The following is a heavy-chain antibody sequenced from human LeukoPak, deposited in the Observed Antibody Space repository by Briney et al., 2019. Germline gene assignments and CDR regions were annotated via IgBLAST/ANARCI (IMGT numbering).Heavy chain of an antibody. CDR3: ARSRITIFGGGENWFDP. D-gene: IGHD3-3*01. V-gene: IGHV4-30-2*01. CDR2: IYHSGST. CDR1: GGSISSGGYY. J-gene: IGHJ5*02. Sequence: SETLSLTCTVSGGSISSGGYYWSWIRQPPGKGLEWIGYIYHSGSTYYNPSLKSRVTISVDRSKNQFSLKLSSVTAADTAVYYCARSRITIFGGGENWFDPWGQGTLVTVSS.